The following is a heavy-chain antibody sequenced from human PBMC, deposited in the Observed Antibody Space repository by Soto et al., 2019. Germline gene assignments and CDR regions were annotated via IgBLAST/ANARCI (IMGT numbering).Heavy chain of an antibody. CDR1: GGSITSDGFY. V-gene: IGHV4-31*03. CDR3: ARGRFHI. J-gene: IGHJ3*02. Sequence: QVQLQESGPGLLKPSQTLSLTCTVSGGSITSDGFYWTWIRQRPGKGLEWIAYLYYTGSTVYNPSLKSRLTISLDKSANRFSLKMTSVTAADTAIYFCARGRFHIWGQGTMVVVSS. CDR2: LYYTGST.